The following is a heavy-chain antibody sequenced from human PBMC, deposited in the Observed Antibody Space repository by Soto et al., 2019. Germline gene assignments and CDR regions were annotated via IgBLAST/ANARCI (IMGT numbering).Heavy chain of an antibody. CDR1: GFTFSSYA. Sequence: GGSLRLSCAASGFTFSSYAMSWVRQAPGKGLEWVSAISGSGGSTYYADSVKGRFTISRDNSKNTLYLRMNSLRAEDTAVYYSAKASRFLEWLLSFDYWGQGTLVTVSS. CDR2: ISGSGGST. CDR3: AKASRFLEWLLSFDY. J-gene: IGHJ4*02. V-gene: IGHV3-23*01. D-gene: IGHD3-3*01.